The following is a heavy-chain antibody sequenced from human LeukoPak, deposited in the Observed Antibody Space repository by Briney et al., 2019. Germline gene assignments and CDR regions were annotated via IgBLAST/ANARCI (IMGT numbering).Heavy chain of an antibody. CDR1: GGSTSSSSYY. CDR3: ARDRRGSNYDILTGSYYYYYYMDV. V-gene: IGHV4-39*07. D-gene: IGHD3-9*01. CDR2: IYYSGST. J-gene: IGHJ6*03. Sequence: SETLSLTCTVSGGSTSSSSYYWGWIRQPPGKGLEWIGSIYYSGSTNYNPSLKSRVTISVDTSKNQFSLKLSSVTAADTAVYYCARDRRGSNYDILTGSYYYYYYMDVWGKGTTVTVSS.